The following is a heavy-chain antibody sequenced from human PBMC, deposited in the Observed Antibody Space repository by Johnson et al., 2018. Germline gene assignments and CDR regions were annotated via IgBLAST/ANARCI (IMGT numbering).Heavy chain of an antibody. CDR3: INPRDNCRGDCLQH. J-gene: IGHJ1*01. Sequence: VQLLETGGGVVQPGRSLTVSCAASGFSFSSYGMHWVRQAPGKGLEWVALISYDGNNKYYEDSVEGRFAISRDNSKNTLYLDMNNLRAEDTAVYYCINPRDNCRGDCLQHWGQGALVTVSS. CDR2: ISYDGNNK. V-gene: IGHV3-30*03. CDR1: GFSFSSYG. D-gene: IGHD2-21*02.